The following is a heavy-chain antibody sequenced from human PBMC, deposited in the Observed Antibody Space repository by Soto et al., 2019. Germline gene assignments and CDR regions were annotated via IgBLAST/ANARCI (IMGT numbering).Heavy chain of an antibody. D-gene: IGHD6-19*01. CDR3: ARDRVGSGWYFDY. V-gene: IGHV3-33*01. CDR1: GFTFSSYG. CDR2: IWYDGSNK. J-gene: IGHJ4*02. Sequence: PGGSLRLSCAASGFTFSSYGMHWVRQAPGKGLEWVAVIWYDGSNKYYADSVKGRFTISRDNSKNTLYLQMNSLRAEDTAVYYCARDRVGSGWYFDYWGQGTLVTVSS.